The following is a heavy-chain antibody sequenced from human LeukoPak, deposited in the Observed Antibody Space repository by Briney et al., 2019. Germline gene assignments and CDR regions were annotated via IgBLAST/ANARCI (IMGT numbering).Heavy chain of an antibody. V-gene: IGHV3-53*01. J-gene: IGHJ3*02. CDR1: GFTVSSNY. CDR2: IRSDGST. CDR3: AREMYSGMYNDAFDI. Sequence: GGSLRLSCTASGFTVSSNYMSWVRQAPGKGLEWVSVIRSDGSTNHADSVKGRFTISRDNSKNTLYLQMNNLRAEDTATYYCAREMYSGMYNDAFDIWGQGTKVTVSS. D-gene: IGHD1-26*01.